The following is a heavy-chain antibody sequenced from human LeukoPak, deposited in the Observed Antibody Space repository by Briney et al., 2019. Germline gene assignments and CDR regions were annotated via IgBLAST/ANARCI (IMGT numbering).Heavy chain of an antibody. CDR3: ARAPKVGATSGAFDI. CDR2: IYYSGST. CDR1: GGSIRSSTDY. D-gene: IGHD1-26*01. Sequence: SETLSLTCTVSGGSIRSSTDYWGWIRQPPGKELEWIGSIYYSGSTYYNPSLKSRVTISVDTSKNQFSVKLSSVTAADTAVYYCARAPKVGATSGAFDIWGQGTMVTVSS. V-gene: IGHV4-39*07. J-gene: IGHJ3*02.